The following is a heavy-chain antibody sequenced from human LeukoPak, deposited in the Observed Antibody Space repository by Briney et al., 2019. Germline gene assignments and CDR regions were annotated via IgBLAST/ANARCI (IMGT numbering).Heavy chain of an antibody. Sequence: SETLSLTCTVSGGSISNGSYYWSWIRQPAGKGLEWIGRIYTSGSTNYNPSLKSRVTISVDTSKNQFSLKLSSVTAADTAVYYCARFTRVPLAGLDYWGQGTLVTVSS. CDR3: ARFTRVPLAGLDY. V-gene: IGHV4-61*02. J-gene: IGHJ4*02. D-gene: IGHD7-27*01. CDR1: GGSISNGSYY. CDR2: IYTSGST.